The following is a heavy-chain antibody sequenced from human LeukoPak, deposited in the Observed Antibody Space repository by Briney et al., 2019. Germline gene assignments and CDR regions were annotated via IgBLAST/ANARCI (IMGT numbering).Heavy chain of an antibody. CDR3: ARGIWRSYGLDV. Sequence: GGSLRLPCAASGFTFSTYSMNWVRQAPGKGLEWVSSISSSSTYIYYADSVKGRFTISRDNAKNSLYLQMNSLRAEDTAVYYCARGIWRSYGLDVWGQGTTVTVSS. CDR1: GFTFSTYS. CDR2: ISSSSTYI. V-gene: IGHV3-21*01. J-gene: IGHJ6*02.